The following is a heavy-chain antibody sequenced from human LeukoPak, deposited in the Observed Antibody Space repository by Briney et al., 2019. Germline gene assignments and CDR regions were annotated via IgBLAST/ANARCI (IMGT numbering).Heavy chain of an antibody. Sequence: GGSLPLPCAASGFTFSNHGIQWVRQAPAKGLAGVAFIRQDGITKYYEDSVKGRFTISRDNSKNTLYLQMNSLRPEDTALYYCAKTGSRGGTFRPSYYYYYMDVWGKGTTVTISS. V-gene: IGHV3-30*02. J-gene: IGHJ6*03. CDR3: AKTGSRGGTFRPSYYYYYMDV. D-gene: IGHD3-9*01. CDR2: IRQDGITK. CDR1: GFTFSNHG.